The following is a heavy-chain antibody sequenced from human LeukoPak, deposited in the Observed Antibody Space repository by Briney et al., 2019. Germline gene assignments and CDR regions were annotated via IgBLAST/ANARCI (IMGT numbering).Heavy chain of an antibody. V-gene: IGHV3-21*01. J-gene: IGHJ6*02. Sequence: PGGSLRLSCEASGFTFSSYSMNWVRRAPGKGLEWVSSISSSTSYIYYADSVKGRFTISRDNPKNSLYLQLNSLRAEDTAVYFCASGGLAVAGTLGYYYGMDVWGQGTTVTVSS. CDR1: GFTFSSYS. CDR2: ISSSTSYI. D-gene: IGHD6-19*01. CDR3: ASGGLAVAGTLGYYYGMDV.